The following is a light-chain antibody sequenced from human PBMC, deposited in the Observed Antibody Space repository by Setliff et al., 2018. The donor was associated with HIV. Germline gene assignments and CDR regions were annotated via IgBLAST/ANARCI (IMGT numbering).Light chain of an antibody. CDR1: SSNIEAGFD. CDR2: DNT. CDR3: QSYDKSLTGSAV. Sequence: QSVLTQPPSVSGAPGQRVTMSCTGSSSNIEAGFDVHWYQHLPGKAPKLLIYDNTNRPSGVPDRFSGSKSGTSASLAITGLQAEDEADYYCQSYDKSLTGSAVFGTGTKVTVL. V-gene: IGLV1-40*01. J-gene: IGLJ1*01.